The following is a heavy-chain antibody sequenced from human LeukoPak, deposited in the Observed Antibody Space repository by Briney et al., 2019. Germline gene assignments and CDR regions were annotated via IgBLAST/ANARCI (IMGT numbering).Heavy chain of an antibody. J-gene: IGHJ6*03. Sequence: GGSLRLSCAASGFTFSQYWMSWVRQAPGKGLEWVANIKHDGSEKQDGSEKNYVDYVKGRFTISRDNAKDSLYLQRNSLRAEDTAVYYCARSGRGVDSFYFYMEVWGKGTTVTVSS. V-gene: IGHV3-7*01. D-gene: IGHD3-10*01. CDR2: IKHDGSEKQDGSEK. CDR3: ARSGRGVDSFYFYMEV. CDR1: GFTFSQYW.